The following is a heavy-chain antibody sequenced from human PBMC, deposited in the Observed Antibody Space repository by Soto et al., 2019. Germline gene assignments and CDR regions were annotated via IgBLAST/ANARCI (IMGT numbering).Heavy chain of an antibody. V-gene: IGHV3-64*01. D-gene: IGHD3-16*01. CDR1: GFIFSDYA. J-gene: IGHJ2*01. CDR2: ISSHGDST. Sequence: GGSLRLSCAASGFIFSDYAMHWVRQAPGKGLGYVSTISSHGDSTYYANSVRGRFTVSRDNSRNTLFLQMGSLRTEDMVVYYCARPREITVHSYWYFDLWGRGTLVTVSS. CDR3: ARPREITVHSYWYFDL.